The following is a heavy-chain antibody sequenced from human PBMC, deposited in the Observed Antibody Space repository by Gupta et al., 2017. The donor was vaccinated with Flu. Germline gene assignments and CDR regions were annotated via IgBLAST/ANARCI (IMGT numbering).Heavy chain of an antibody. CDR3: VGFCSSTSCPRNTFDM. V-gene: IGHV4-39*01. D-gene: IGHD2-2*01. CDR2: VYYRGTT. CDR1: SINTSTHY. Sequence: SINTSTHYWGYVRQPPGKGLEWIGTVYYRGTTYYTPSLNSRVTISLDMSKNQFSLRLSSVTAADTAVYYCVGFCSSTSCPRNTFDMWGHGTMVTVSS. J-gene: IGHJ3*02.